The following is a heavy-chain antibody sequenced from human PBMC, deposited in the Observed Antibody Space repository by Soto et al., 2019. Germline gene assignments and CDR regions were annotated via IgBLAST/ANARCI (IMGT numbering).Heavy chain of an antibody. D-gene: IGHD3-16*01. CDR3: ARESKGGYFDY. CDR2: IWYDGSNK. Sequence: QVQLVESGGGVVQPGRSLRLSCAASGFTFSSYGMHWVRQAPGKGLEWVAVIWYDGSNKYYADSVKGRFTISRDNSKNTLYLQMNSLRAEDTAVYYCARESKGGYFDYWGQGTLVTVSS. J-gene: IGHJ4*02. CDR1: GFTFSSYG. V-gene: IGHV3-33*01.